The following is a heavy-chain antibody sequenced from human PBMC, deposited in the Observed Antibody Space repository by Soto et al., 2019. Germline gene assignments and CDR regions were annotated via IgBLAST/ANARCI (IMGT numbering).Heavy chain of an antibody. J-gene: IGHJ4*02. V-gene: IGHV3-30*18. Sequence: GSLKLPCASSGFNFSRYGINLGRQAPGKGLEWVAFMSYDGNKKYYADSVKGRFTISRDNSKNTLYLQMDSLRADDTAMYYCAKGLSVIQEWIIDGHWGQGTQVTVSS. D-gene: IGHD5-18*01. CDR2: MSYDGNKK. CDR1: GFNFSRYG. CDR3: AKGLSVIQEWIIDGH.